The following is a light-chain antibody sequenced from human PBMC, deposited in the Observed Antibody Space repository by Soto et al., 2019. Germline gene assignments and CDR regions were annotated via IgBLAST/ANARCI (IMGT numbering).Light chain of an antibody. V-gene: IGKV3-15*01. J-gene: IGKJ4*01. CDR3: QQYNNWPALT. CDR1: QSVSSN. CDR2: GAS. Sequence: EIVMTQSPATLSVSPGERATLSCRASQSVSSNLAWYQQKPGQATRLLIYGASTRATGIPARFSGSRSGTEFTLTISSLQSEDFAVYYCQQYNNWPALTFGGGTKVEI.